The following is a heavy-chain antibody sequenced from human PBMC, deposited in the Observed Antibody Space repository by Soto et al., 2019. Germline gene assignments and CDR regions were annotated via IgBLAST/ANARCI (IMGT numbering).Heavy chain of an antibody. CDR2: ISTNKGDT. Sequence: QVQLVQSGPEVKKPGASVKVSCKASGYIFTTYGISWVRQAPAQGLEWVGWISTNKGDTNYAQKLQGRVTMTTDTSTSTAYMELRTLTSDDTAVYYCARGEYMDVWGKGATVTVSS. CDR3: ARGEYMDV. CDR1: GYIFTTYG. J-gene: IGHJ6*03. V-gene: IGHV1-18*01.